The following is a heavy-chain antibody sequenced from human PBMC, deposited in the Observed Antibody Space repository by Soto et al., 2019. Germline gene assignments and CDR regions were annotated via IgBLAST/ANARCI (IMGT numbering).Heavy chain of an antibody. CDR3: TRDASRDSSARGWFDP. D-gene: IGHD6-13*01. CDR1: GFTFRSFT. J-gene: IGHJ5*02. Sequence: GALRLSCTASGFTFRSFTMNWVRQAPGKGLEWVSTISSNSAYIYYTDALRGRFTISRDNAKNSLHLQMNSLRAEDTAVYYCTRDASRDSSARGWFDPWGPGTLVTVSS. CDR2: ISSNSAYI. V-gene: IGHV3-21*01.